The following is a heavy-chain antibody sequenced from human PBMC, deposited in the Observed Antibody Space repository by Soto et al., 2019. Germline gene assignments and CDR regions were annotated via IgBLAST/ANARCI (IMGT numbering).Heavy chain of an antibody. CDR2: IYYSGST. Sequence: PSETLSLTCAVYDRSLSGYYWSWIRQPPGKGLEWIGYIYYSGSTNYNPSLKSRVTMSVDTSKNQFSLKLTSVTAADTAVYYCARADYGSGSSYYYYHGMDVWGQGTTVTVSS. J-gene: IGHJ6*02. V-gene: IGHV4-34*01. D-gene: IGHD3-10*01. CDR3: ARADYGSGSSYYYYHGMDV. CDR1: DRSLSGYY.